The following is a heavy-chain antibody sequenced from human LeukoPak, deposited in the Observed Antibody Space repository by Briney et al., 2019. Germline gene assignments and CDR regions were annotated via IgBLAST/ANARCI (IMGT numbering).Heavy chain of an antibody. CDR3: ARDYTAMVRGAFDI. CDR2: IYYSGST. V-gene: IGHV4-39*07. D-gene: IGHD5-18*01. J-gene: IGHJ3*02. CDR1: GGSISSSSYY. Sequence: PSETLSLTCTVSGGSISSSSYYWGWIRQPPGKGLEWIGSIYYSGSTYYNPSLKSRVTISVDTSKNQFSLKLSSVTAADTAVYYCARDYTAMVRGAFDIWGQGTMVTVSS.